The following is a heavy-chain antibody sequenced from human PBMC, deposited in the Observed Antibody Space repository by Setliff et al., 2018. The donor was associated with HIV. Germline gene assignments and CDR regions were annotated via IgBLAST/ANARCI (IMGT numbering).Heavy chain of an antibody. V-gene: IGHV2-70*11. CDR1: GFSLTTSGMC. Sequence: SGPTLVNPTQTLTLTCTFSGFSLTTSGMCVSWIRQPPGKALEWLARIDWDDDKHYSTSLRSRLTISKDTSKNQVVLTMTNMDPVDTATYYCARIGFDALLDYWGQGTLVTVSS. J-gene: IGHJ4*02. CDR2: IDWDDDK. D-gene: IGHD2-2*01. CDR3: ARIGFDALLDY.